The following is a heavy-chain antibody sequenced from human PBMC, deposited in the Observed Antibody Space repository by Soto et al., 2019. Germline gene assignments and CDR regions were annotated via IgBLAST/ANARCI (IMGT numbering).Heavy chain of an antibody. CDR3: ARRGPQQLVRQRIVSGMDV. Sequence: SETLSLTCTVSGGSISSSSYYWGWLRQPPGTGLEWIGSIYYSGSTYYNPSLKSRVTISVDTSKNQFSLKLSSVTAADTAVYYCARRGPQQLVRQRIVSGMDVWGQGTTVTVSS. CDR2: IYYSGST. CDR1: GGSISSSSYY. V-gene: IGHV4-39*01. J-gene: IGHJ6*02. D-gene: IGHD6-13*01.